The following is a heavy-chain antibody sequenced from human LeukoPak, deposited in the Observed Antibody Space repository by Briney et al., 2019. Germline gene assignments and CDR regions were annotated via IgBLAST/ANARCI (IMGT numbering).Heavy chain of an antibody. J-gene: IGHJ5*02. CDR2: IIPTFGTA. CDR3: ARDLAMVRGARYRPYNWFDP. CDR1: GYTFTNYD. D-gene: IGHD3-10*01. Sequence: GASMKVSCKASGYTFTNYDINWVRQAPGQGLEWMGGIIPTFGTAAYAQKFQGRVTISADESTSTAYMELSSLTSEDTAVYYCARDLAMVRGARYRPYNWFDPWGQGTLVTVSS. V-gene: IGHV1-69*13.